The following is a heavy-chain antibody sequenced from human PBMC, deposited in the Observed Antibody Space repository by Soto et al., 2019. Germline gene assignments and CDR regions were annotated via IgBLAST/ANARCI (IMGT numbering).Heavy chain of an antibody. D-gene: IGHD6-19*01. CDR2: TYYRSKWYN. CDR1: GDSVSSNSAA. CDR3: ARVGYSSGWMTYYYYGMDV. Sequence: PSQTLSLTCAISGDSVSSNSAAWNWIRQSPSRGLEWLGRTYYRSKWYNDYAVSVKSRITINPDTSKNQFSLQLNSVTPEDTAVYYCARVGYSSGWMTYYYYGMDVWGQGTTVTVSS. V-gene: IGHV6-1*01. J-gene: IGHJ6*02.